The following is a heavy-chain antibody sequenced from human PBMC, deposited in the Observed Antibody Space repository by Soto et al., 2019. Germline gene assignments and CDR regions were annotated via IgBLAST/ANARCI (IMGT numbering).Heavy chain of an antibody. CDR3: AREYGGFDNGLDV. J-gene: IGHJ6*02. CDR2: IYYSGST. Sequence: SETLSRTCTVSGDSIRSYYWTWIRQPPGKGLELIVYIYYSGSTRYNPSLKSRVTISVDMSKNQFSLKLSSVIAADMAVYYCAREYGGFDNGLDVWGPGTAVTV. CDR1: GDSIRSYY. V-gene: IGHV4-59*01. D-gene: IGHD5-12*01.